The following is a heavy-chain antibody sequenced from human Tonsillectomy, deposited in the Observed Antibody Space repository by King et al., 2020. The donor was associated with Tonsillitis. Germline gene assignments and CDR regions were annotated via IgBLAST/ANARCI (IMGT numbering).Heavy chain of an antibody. Sequence: QLVQSGGGLVQPGGSLRLSCAASGFSFSNYWMSWVRQAPGKGLECVANIKQDGSEKYYVDSVKGRFTISRDNAKNSLFLQMSGLRAEDTAVYYCARFMAAGGYADYFHYWGQGTLVTVSS. CDR2: IKQDGSEK. V-gene: IGHV3-7*01. J-gene: IGHJ1*01. CDR3: ARFMAAGGYADYFHY. D-gene: IGHD5-12*01. CDR1: GFSFSNYW.